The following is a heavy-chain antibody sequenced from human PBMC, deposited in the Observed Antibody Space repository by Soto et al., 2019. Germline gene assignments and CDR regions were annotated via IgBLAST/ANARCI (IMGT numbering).Heavy chain of an antibody. Sequence: QLQLQESGPRLVKPAETLSLTCIVSGGSFSSSTYYGGWIRQHPGKGLEWIGSIFYSGSTSYNPSLKSRVTLSVDTSKNRFSLYLSSVTAADSAVYSSASAPGFNLFDSWGQGTLVTVSS. CDR2: IFYSGST. CDR3: ASAPGFNLFDS. D-gene: IGHD5-12*01. CDR1: GGSFSSSTYY. V-gene: IGHV4-39*01. J-gene: IGHJ4*02.